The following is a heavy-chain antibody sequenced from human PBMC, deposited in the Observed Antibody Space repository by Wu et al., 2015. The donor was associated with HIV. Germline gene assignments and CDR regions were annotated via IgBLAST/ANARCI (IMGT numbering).Heavy chain of an antibody. CDR1: GYTSTGYY. J-gene: IGHJ2*01. D-gene: IGHD5/OR15-5a*01. CDR2: INPNSGGT. CDR3: ATEQGLPSWYFDL. Sequence: ASVKVSCKASGYTSTGYYMHWVRQAPGQGLEWMGWINPNSGGTNYAQKFQGRVTMTRDTSISTAYMELSRLRSDDTAVYYCATEQGLPSWYFDLWGRGTLVTVSS. V-gene: IGHV1-2*02.